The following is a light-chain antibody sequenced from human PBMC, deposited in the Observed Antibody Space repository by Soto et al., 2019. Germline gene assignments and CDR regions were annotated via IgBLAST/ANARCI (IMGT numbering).Light chain of an antibody. V-gene: IGKV1-39*01. CDR3: QQSFGVPNT. CDR1: QSITTF. Sequence: DIQMTQSPSSLSASVGDRVTITCRASQSITTFLNWFRQKPGKAPKVLIYDASSLQSGVPSRFSGSGYGTDFTLTITDRQPEDSAIYYCQQSFGVPNTFGQGTRLDIK. CDR2: DAS. J-gene: IGKJ5*01.